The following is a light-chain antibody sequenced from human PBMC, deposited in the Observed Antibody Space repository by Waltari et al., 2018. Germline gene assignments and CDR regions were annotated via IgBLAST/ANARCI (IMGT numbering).Light chain of an antibody. CDR1: QLTSYY. CDR3: NSRDTRGNHFVV. J-gene: IGLJ2*01. CDR2: DKD. Sequence: SSELTQDPAVSVALGQTVEITCQGDQLTSYYVSWYQQKPGQAPMLVIYDKDNRPSGIPDRFSGSSSGNIASLTITGAQAEDEADYYCNSRDTRGNHFVVFGGGTQLTVL. V-gene: IGLV3-19*01.